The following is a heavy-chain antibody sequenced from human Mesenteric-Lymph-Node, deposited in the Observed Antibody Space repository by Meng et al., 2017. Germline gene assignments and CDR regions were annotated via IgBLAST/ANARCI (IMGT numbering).Heavy chain of an antibody. J-gene: IGHJ4*02. Sequence: SGPTLVKPTQTLTLTCTFSGFSLSTSGVGVGWIRQPPGKALEWLALSHWNDDKRYSPSLKSRLTVTKDASKNQVVLTMTNMDHVDTATYYCALRPSSSSWYHFEYWGQGTLVTVSS. CDR3: ALRPSSSSWYHFEY. D-gene: IGHD6-13*01. V-gene: IGHV2-5*01. CDR2: SHWNDDK. CDR1: GFSLSTSGVG.